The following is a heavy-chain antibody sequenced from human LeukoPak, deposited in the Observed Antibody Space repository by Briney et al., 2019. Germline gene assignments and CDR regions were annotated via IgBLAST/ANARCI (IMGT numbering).Heavy chain of an antibody. Sequence: GGSLRLSCAASGFTFSDYYMSWIRQAPGKGLEWVSYISSSGSTLYYADSVKGRFTISRDNAKNSLYLQMNSLRAEDTAVYYCARGIAYGDYSFDYWGQGTLVTVSS. V-gene: IGHV3-11*01. CDR1: GFTFSDYY. D-gene: IGHD4-17*01. CDR3: ARGIAYGDYSFDY. CDR2: ISSSGSTL. J-gene: IGHJ4*02.